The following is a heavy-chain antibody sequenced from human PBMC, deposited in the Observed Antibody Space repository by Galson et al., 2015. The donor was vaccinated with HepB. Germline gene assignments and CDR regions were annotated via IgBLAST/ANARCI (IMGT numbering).Heavy chain of an antibody. D-gene: IGHD3-16*01. CDR2: ISPYSHKT. V-gene: IGHV1-18*01. Sequence: SVKVSCKASGYTFTNFGITWVRQAPGRGLEWMGWISPYSHKTDCTQRFRDRMTMSTDTSTTTAYMELRSLRSDDTAVYYCARVWGGFDPWGQGTLVTVSS. CDR3: ARVWGGFDP. CDR1: GYTFTNFG. J-gene: IGHJ5*02.